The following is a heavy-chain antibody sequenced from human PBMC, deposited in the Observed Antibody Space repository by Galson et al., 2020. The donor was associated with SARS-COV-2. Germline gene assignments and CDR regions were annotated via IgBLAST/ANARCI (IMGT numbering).Heavy chain of an antibody. V-gene: IGHV4-30-4*08. CDR3: ANYRYFDWLHDY. CDR2: IYYSGST. CDR1: GGSISSGDYY. Sequence: SETLSLTCTVSGGSISSGDYYWSWIRQPPGKGLEWIGYIYYSGSTYYNPSLKSRVTISVDTSKNQFSLKLSSVTAADTAVYYCANYRYFDWLHDYWGQGTLVTVSS. D-gene: IGHD3-9*01. J-gene: IGHJ4*02.